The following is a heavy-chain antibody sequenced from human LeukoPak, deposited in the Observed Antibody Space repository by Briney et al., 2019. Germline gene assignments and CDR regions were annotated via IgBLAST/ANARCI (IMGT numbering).Heavy chain of an antibody. Sequence: GGSLRLSCAASGFTFSSYAMSWVRQAPGKGLEWVSAISGSGGSTYYADSVKGRFTISRDNSKNTLYLQMNSLRAEDTAVYYCAKRDCSSTSCCLDYWGQGTLVTVSS. D-gene: IGHD2-2*01. J-gene: IGHJ4*02. CDR3: AKRDCSSTSCCLDY. CDR1: GFTFSSYA. CDR2: ISGSGGST. V-gene: IGHV3-23*01.